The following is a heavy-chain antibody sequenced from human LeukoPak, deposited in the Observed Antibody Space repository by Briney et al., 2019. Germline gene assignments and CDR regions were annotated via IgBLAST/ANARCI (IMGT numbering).Heavy chain of an antibody. V-gene: IGHV1-46*01. J-gene: IGHJ4*02. CDR2: INPSGGST. Sequence: GASVKVSCKASGYTFTSYYMHWVRQAPGQGLEWMGIINPSGGSTSYAQKFQGRVTMTRDTSTSTVYMELSSRRSEDTAVYYCARESGATTLDYSGQGTLVTVSS. CDR3: ARESGATTLDY. D-gene: IGHD5-12*01. CDR1: GYTFTSYY.